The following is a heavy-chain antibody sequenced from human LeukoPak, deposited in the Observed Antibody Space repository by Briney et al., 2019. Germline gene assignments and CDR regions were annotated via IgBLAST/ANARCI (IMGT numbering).Heavy chain of an antibody. V-gene: IGHV1-69*05. Sequence: SSVKVSCKASGYTFTSYGISWVRQAPGQPLEWMGGIIPIFGTANYSQKFQDRVTITTDESTNTAYMELSSLRSEETAVYYCGRDISIFGVVQNWFDPWGQGTLVTVSS. D-gene: IGHD3-3*02. CDR3: GRDISIFGVVQNWFDP. CDR2: IIPIFGTA. CDR1: GYTFTSYG. J-gene: IGHJ5*02.